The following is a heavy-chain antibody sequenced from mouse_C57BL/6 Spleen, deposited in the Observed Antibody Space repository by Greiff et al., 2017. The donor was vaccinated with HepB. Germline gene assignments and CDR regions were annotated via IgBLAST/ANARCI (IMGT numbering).Heavy chain of an antibody. D-gene: IGHD2-2*01. CDR2: IDPENGDT. CDR3: TTWVYYGSPGYFDV. V-gene: IGHV14-4*01. CDR1: GFNIKDDY. Sequence: EVQLQQSGAELVRPGASVKLSCTASGFNIKDDYMHWVKQRPEQGLEWIGWIDPENGDTEYASKFQGKATITADTSSNTAYLQLSSLTSEDTAVYYGTTWVYYGSPGYFDVWGTGTTVTVSS. J-gene: IGHJ1*03.